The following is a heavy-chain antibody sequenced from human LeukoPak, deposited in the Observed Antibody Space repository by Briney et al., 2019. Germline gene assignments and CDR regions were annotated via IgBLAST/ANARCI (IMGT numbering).Heavy chain of an antibody. CDR3: ARDLTDPPYYYYIDV. V-gene: IGHV3-21*01. Sequence: GGSLRLSCAASGFTFSNFNMNWVRQAPGKGLGWVSCISSSGYSIYYADSVKGRFTISRDNAKNSLYLQMNSLRAEDTAVYYCARDLTDPPYYYYIDVWGKGTTVTISS. CDR1: GFTFSNFN. CDR2: ISSSGYSI. J-gene: IGHJ6*03.